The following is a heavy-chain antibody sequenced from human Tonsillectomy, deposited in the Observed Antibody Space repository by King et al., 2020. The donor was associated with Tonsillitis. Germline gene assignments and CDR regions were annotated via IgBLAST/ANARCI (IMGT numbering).Heavy chain of an antibody. CDR3: TRSQAGSNWFDP. Sequence: TLKESGPALVKPTQTLTLTCTFSGFSLSTDEMRVSWVRQPPGKALEWLARLDWDDEKFYSTSLKTRLTISRDTSKNQVVLRMTNMDPGDTATYYCTRSQAGSNWFDPWGRGTLVTVSS. CDR2: LDWDDEK. V-gene: IGHV2-70*04. J-gene: IGHJ5*02. CDR1: GFSLSTDEMR.